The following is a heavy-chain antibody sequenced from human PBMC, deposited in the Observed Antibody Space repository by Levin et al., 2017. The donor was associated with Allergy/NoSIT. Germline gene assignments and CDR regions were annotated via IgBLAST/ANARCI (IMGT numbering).Heavy chain of an antibody. J-gene: IGHJ4*02. CDR1: GYNFANYW. CDR3: ARQGGSLAGNYDS. Sequence: HGESLKISCKASGYNFANYWIAWVRQMPGKGLEWMGIIYPGDSDIRYSPSFQGQVTISVDKSISTAYLQWSSLKASDTAKYYCARQGGSLAGNYDSWGQGTLLTVSS. V-gene: IGHV5-51*01. CDR2: IYPGDSDI. D-gene: IGHD6-19*01.